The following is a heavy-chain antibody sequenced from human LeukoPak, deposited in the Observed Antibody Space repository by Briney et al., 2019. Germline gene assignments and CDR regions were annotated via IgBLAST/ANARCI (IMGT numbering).Heavy chain of an antibody. CDR3: AKAASYFDWLFDY. D-gene: IGHD3-9*01. Sequence: GRSLRLSCAASGFTFSSYGMHWVRQAPGKGLEWVAAISYNGSNKYYADSMKGRFTISRDNSKNTLYLQMNSLRAEDTAVYYCAKAASYFDWLFDYWGQGTLVTVSS. J-gene: IGHJ4*02. CDR1: GFTFSSYG. CDR2: ISYNGSNK. V-gene: IGHV3-30*18.